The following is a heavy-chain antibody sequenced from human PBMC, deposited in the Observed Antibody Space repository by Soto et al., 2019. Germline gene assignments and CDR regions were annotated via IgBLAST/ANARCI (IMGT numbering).Heavy chain of an antibody. Sequence: GGSLRLSCAASGFTFISYAMHWVLQAPCKGLEWVAVISYDGSNKYYADSVKGRFTISRDNSKNTLYLQMNSLRAEDTAVYYCARVSSIFGVVITLGMDVWGQGTPVTVPS. J-gene: IGHJ6*02. V-gene: IGHV3-30-3*01. CDR2: ISYDGSNK. D-gene: IGHD3-3*01. CDR3: ARVSSIFGVVITLGMDV. CDR1: GFTFISYA.